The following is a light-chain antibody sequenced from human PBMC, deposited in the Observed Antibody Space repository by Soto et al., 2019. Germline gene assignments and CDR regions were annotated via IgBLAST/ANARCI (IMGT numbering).Light chain of an antibody. CDR1: SSNIGNNP. V-gene: IGLV1-51*01. Sequence: QSVLTQPPSVSAAPGQKVTISCSGSSSNIGNNPVSWYQHLPGTAPNVIIYDNNRRPSPARFSGSKSGTSAALGITGLPTGDEDDYYCGTWDSSLSAVVFGGGTKLTVL. J-gene: IGLJ3*02. CDR3: GTWDSSLSAVV. CDR2: DNN.